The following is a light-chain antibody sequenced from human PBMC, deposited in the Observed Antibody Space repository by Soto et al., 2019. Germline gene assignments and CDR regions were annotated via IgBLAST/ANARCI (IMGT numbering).Light chain of an antibody. Sequence: EIVMTQSPATLSVSPGERATLSCRASQSVSSNLAWHQQKPGQAPRLLIYGASTRATGIPARFSGSGSGTEFTLTISSLQSEEFAVYYCQQYNNWPYTFGQGTKLEIK. V-gene: IGKV3-15*01. J-gene: IGKJ2*01. CDR3: QQYNNWPYT. CDR2: GAS. CDR1: QSVSSN.